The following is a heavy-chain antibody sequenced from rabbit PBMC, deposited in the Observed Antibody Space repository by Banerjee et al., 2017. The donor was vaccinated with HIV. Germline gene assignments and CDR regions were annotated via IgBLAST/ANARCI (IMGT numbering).Heavy chain of an antibody. Sequence: QSLEESGGDLVTPGASLTLTCKASGIVFSSNYYMCWVRQAPGKGPEWIACIYNGDGSTYYASWAKGRFTISKTSSTTVTLQMTSLTAADTATYFCARHYAGYGYAAKLWGQGTLVTVS. V-gene: IGHV1S40*01. CDR1: GIVFSSNYY. CDR2: IYNGDGST. D-gene: IGHD6-1*01. J-gene: IGHJ6*01. CDR3: ARHYAGYGYAAKL.